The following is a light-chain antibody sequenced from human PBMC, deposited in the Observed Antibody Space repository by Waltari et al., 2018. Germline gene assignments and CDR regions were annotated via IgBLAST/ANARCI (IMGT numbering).Light chain of an antibody. CDR2: RDD. CDR1: SSNIGAGYD. Sequence: QSVLTQPPSVSGAPGQSVTISCTGSSSNIGAGYDVHWYQQIPGSAPKVLISRDDNRPSGVPGRVSGSKSGTSASLSVTGLHVEDEADYFCQSYDRDLNAVLFGGGTKLTVL. CDR3: QSYDRDLNAVL. V-gene: IGLV1-40*01. J-gene: IGLJ2*01.